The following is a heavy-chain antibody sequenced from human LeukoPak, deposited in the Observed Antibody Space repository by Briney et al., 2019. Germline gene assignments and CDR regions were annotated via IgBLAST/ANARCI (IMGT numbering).Heavy chain of an antibody. CDR1: GGSFSGYY. V-gene: IGHV4-34*01. CDR2: INHSGST. D-gene: IGHD1-14*01. Sequence: PSETLSLTCAVYGGSFSGYYWSWIRQPPGKGLEWIGEINHSGSTNYNPSLKSRVTISVDTSNNQFSLKLRSVTAADTAVYYCARAALPGITGWFAPWGQGTLVTVSS. J-gene: IGHJ5*02. CDR3: ARAALPGITGWFAP.